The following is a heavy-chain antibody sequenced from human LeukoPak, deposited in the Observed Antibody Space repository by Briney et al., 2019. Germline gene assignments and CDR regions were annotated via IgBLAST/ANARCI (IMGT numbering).Heavy chain of an antibody. D-gene: IGHD3-10*01. CDR3: ARGGYGSGSYYNP. CDR2: ISSSSSYI. J-gene: IGHJ5*02. CDR1: GFTFSSYS. Sequence: GGSLRLSCAASGFTFSSYSMNWDRQAPGKGLEWVSSISSSSSYIYYADSVKDRFTISRDNAKNSLYLQMNSLRAEETAVYYCARGGYGSGSYYNPWGQGTLVTVSS. V-gene: IGHV3-21*01.